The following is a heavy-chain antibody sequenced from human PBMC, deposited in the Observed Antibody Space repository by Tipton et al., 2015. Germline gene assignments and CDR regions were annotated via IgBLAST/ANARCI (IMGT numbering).Heavy chain of an antibody. J-gene: IGHJ4*02. V-gene: IGHV1-69*01. CDR3: ARERHTVTTHWAFDY. D-gene: IGHD4-17*01. Sequence: QLVQSGAEGKKPGSSVKVSCKASGGTRGSHAISWVRQAPGQGLEWMGGIISVSNIVNYAQKFQGRVTITADESTNTAYLELTRLNPDATAVYFCARERHTVTTHWAFDYWGQGTLVTVSS. CDR2: IISVSNIV. CDR1: GGTRGSHA.